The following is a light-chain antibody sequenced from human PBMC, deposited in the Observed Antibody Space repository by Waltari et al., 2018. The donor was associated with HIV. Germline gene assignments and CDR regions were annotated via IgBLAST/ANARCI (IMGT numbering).Light chain of an antibody. CDR2: KDS. Sequence: SFELTQPSSVSVSPGQTARITRSGGLLGKKYARWFQQKPGQAPLLVIYKDSERPSGIPERFSGSNSGTTVTLTISGAQVEDEADYYCYSAADNNISFFGGGTKLTVL. J-gene: IGLJ2*01. CDR3: YSAADNNISF. V-gene: IGLV3-27*01. CDR1: LLGKKY.